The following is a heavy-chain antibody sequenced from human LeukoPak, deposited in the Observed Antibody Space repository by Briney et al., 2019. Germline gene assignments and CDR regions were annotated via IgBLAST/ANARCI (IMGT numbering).Heavy chain of an antibody. CDR3: ARGDGYFGSGPPDVFDI. Sequence: SVKVSCKASGGTFSSYAISWVRQAPGQGLEWMGGIIPIFGTANYAQKFQGRVTITADKSTSTAYMELSSLRSEDTAVYYCARGDGYFGSGPPDVFDIWGQGTKVTVS. D-gene: IGHD3-10*01. CDR2: IIPIFGTA. CDR1: GGTFSSYA. J-gene: IGHJ3*02. V-gene: IGHV1-69*06.